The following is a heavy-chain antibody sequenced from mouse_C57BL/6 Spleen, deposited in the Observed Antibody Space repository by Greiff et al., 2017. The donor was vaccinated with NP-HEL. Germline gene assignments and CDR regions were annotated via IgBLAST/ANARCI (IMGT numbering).Heavy chain of an antibody. CDR2: INPNNGGT. J-gene: IGHJ4*01. Sequence: EVQLQQSGPELVKPGASVKISCKASGYTFTDYYMNWVKQSHGKSLEWIGDINPNNGGTSYNQKFKGKATLTVDKSSSTAYMELRSLTSEDAAVYYCAKIYDYDEDYYAMDYWGQGTSVTVSS. V-gene: IGHV1-26*01. CDR1: GYTFTDYY. CDR3: AKIYDYDEDYYAMDY. D-gene: IGHD2-4*01.